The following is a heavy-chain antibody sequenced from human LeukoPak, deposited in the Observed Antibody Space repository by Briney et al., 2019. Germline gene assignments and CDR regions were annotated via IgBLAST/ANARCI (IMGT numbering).Heavy chain of an antibody. Sequence: SGTLSLTYAVYGGSFSGYYWSWIRQPPGKGLEWIGEINHSGSTNYNPSLKSRVTISVDTSKNQFSLKLSSVTAADTAVYYCARGSIFTMNRSYYFDYWGQGTLVTVSS. CDR3: ARGSIFTMNRSYYFDY. CDR2: INHSGST. V-gene: IGHV4-34*01. CDR1: GGSFSGYY. J-gene: IGHJ4*02. D-gene: IGHD3-22*01.